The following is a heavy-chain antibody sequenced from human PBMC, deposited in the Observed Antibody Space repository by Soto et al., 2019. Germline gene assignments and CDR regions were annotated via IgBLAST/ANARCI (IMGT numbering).Heavy chain of an antibody. Sequence: PSETLSLTCAVYGGSFSGYYWSWIRQPPGKGLEWIGEINHSGSTNYNPSLKSRVTISVDTSKNQFSLKLSSVTAADTAVYYCARVGRITMVRGVIIPNTYYYGMDVWGQGTTVTVSS. CDR1: GGSFSGYY. D-gene: IGHD3-10*01. J-gene: IGHJ6*02. V-gene: IGHV4-34*01. CDR2: INHSGST. CDR3: ARVGRITMVRGVIIPNTYYYGMDV.